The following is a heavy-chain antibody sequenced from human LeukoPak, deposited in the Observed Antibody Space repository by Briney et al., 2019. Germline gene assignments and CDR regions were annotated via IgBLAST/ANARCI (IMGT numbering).Heavy chain of an antibody. Sequence: GGSLRLSCAASGFTVSSNYMSWVRQAPGKGLEWVSDIYSGGSTYYTDSVKGRFTISRDNSKNKLYLQMNSVRAEDTAVYYCAASLRNDAFDIWGQRTMFTVSS. V-gene: IGHV3-53*01. J-gene: IGHJ3*02. CDR1: GFTVSSNY. CDR3: AASLRNDAFDI. CDR2: IYSGGST.